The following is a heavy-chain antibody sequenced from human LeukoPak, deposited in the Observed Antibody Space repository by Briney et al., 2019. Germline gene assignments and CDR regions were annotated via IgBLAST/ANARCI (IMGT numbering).Heavy chain of an antibody. V-gene: IGHV3-53*01. J-gene: IGHJ4*02. Sequence: GGSLRLSCTVSGFTVSTSSMSWVRQAPGKGLEWVSFIYSDNTHYSDSVKGRFTISRDNSKNTLYLQMNSLRAEDTAVYYCARRAGAYSHPYDYWGQGTLVTVSS. D-gene: IGHD4/OR15-4a*01. CDR2: IYSDNT. CDR3: ARRAGAYSHPYDY. CDR1: GFTVSTSS.